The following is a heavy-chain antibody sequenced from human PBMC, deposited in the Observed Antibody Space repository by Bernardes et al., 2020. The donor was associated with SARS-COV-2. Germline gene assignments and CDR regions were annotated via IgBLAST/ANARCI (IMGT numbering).Heavy chain of an antibody. V-gene: IGHV3-23*01. CDR3: AKDPSSGSGPDS. D-gene: IGHD3-10*01. J-gene: IGHJ4*02. Sequence: GGSLRLSCAVSGFTFSDYGMTWVRQAPGKGLEWVSTINYSGGNTHYADSVRGRFTISRDNSKSTLYLQMSSLRVEDTAVYYCAKDPSSGSGPDSWGQGTLVTVSS. CDR2: INYSGGNT. CDR1: GFTFSDYG.